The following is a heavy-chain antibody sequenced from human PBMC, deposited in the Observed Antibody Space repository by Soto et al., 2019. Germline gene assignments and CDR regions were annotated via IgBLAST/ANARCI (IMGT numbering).Heavy chain of an antibody. CDR2: IWSDGSDT. CDR3: ARGRKSYYDLIPSY. J-gene: IGHJ4*02. V-gene: IGHV3-33*01. D-gene: IGHD3-3*01. Sequence: QVQLVESGGGVVQPGRSLRLSCTTSGFTFSNFAMNWVRQAPGKGLEWVAVIWSDGSDTYYADSVKGRFIISRDNSKNTLSLQMNNLRAEDTAVYYCARGRKSYYDLIPSYGGQGTLVTVSS. CDR1: GFTFSNFA.